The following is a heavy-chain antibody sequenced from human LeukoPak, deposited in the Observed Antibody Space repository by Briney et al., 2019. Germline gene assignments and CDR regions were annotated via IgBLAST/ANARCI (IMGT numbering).Heavy chain of an antibody. CDR3: AKDHSPIVVVIAIPYDY. V-gene: IGHV3-23*01. D-gene: IGHD2-21*01. J-gene: IGHJ4*02. CDR1: GFTFSTYA. CDR2: FSGTFTT. Sequence: PGGSLRLSCAASGFTFSTYAMSWVRQAPGKGLEWVSGFSGTFTTHYADSVEGRFTISRDTSKNTLYLEMNSLRPEDTAVYYCAKDHSPIVVVIAIPYDYWGQGTLVTVSS.